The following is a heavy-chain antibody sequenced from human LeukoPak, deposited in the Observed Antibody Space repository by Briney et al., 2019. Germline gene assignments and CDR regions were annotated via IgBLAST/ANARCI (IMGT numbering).Heavy chain of an antibody. CDR3: ARGRRWFDP. CDR1: GGSFSGYY. J-gene: IGHJ5*02. Sequence: PSETLSLTCAVYGGSFSGYYWSWIRQPPGKGLEWIGYIYYSGSTNYNPSLKSRVTISVDTSKNQFSLKLSSVTAADTAVYYCARGRRWFDPWGQGTLVTVSS. V-gene: IGHV4-59*01. CDR2: IYYSGST.